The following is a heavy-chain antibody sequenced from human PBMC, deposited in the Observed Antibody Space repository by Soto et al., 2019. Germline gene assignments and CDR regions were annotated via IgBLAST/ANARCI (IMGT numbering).Heavy chain of an antibody. CDR1: GFTVSSNY. V-gene: IGHV3-53*05. CDR3: AKVMTEYSGVAIDH. CDR2: IYSGGST. D-gene: IGHD6-19*01. J-gene: IGHJ4*02. Sequence: LRLSCAASGFTVSSNYMSWVRQAPGKGLEWVSVIYSGGSTYYADSVKGRFTISRDNSKDTVYLQINSLRRDDTAMYFCAKVMTEYSGVAIDHWGQGTLVTVSS.